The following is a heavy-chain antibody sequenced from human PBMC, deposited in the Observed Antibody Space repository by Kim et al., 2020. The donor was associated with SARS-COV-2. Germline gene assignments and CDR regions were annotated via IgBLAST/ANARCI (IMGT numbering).Heavy chain of an antibody. D-gene: IGHD1-1*01. Sequence: GSTYYNPSLKSRVTISVDTSKNQFSLKLSSVTAADTAVYYCARRDWKSDYWGQGTLVTVSS. CDR2: GST. J-gene: IGHJ4*02. V-gene: IGHV4-31*02. CDR3: ARRDWKSDY.